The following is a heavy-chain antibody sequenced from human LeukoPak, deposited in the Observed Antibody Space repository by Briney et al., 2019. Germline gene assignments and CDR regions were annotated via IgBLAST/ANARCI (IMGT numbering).Heavy chain of an antibody. Sequence: GGSLRLSYAASGFTFSSYWMSWVRQAPGKGLEWVANIKQDGSEKYYVDSVKGRFTISRDNAKNSLYLQMNSLRAEDTAVYYCARRIVVVPAAWDVWGKGTTVTVSS. CDR3: ARRIVVVPAAWDV. D-gene: IGHD2-2*01. CDR1: GFTFSSYW. CDR2: IKQDGSEK. V-gene: IGHV3-7*01. J-gene: IGHJ6*04.